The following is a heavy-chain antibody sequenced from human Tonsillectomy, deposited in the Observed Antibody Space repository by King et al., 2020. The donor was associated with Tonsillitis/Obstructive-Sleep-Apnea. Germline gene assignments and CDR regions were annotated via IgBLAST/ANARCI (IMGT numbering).Heavy chain of an antibody. CDR1: GYTFTSYY. CDR2: INPSGGST. V-gene: IGHV1-46*01. CDR3: ARDYYYDSSGYYYFVY. Sequence: QLVQSGAEVKKPGASVKVSCKASGYTFTSYYMHWVRQAPGQGLEWMRIINPSGGSTSYAQKFQGRVTMTRDTSTSTVYMELSSLRSEDTAVYYCARDYYYDSSGYYYFVYWGQGTLVTVSS. J-gene: IGHJ4*02. D-gene: IGHD3-22*01.